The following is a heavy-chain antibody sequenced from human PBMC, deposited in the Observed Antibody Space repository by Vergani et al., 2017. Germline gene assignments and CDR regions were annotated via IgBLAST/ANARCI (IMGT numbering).Heavy chain of an antibody. CDR2: ISPTGSPI. D-gene: IGHD6-19*01. CDR1: GFTFSSYV. Sequence: EVQLLESGGGFVQPGGSLRLSCAASGFTFSSYVMSWVRQAPGKGLEWVSYISPTGSPIYYADSVKGRFTISRDNAKNSLYLQMNSLRAEDTALYYCARDLPTSYSFGRSNYWGQGTLVTVSS. J-gene: IGHJ4*02. CDR3: ARDLPTSYSFGRSNY. V-gene: IGHV3-48*01.